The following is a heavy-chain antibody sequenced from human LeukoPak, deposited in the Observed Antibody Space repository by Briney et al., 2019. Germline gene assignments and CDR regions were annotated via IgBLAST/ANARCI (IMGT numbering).Heavy chain of an antibody. D-gene: IGHD3-10*01. J-gene: IGHJ3*01. CDR3: AKRVPSRGSDV. CDR2: ISGSGGRT. V-gene: IGHV3-23*01. CDR1: GFAFSSYA. Sequence: QAGGSLRLSCAASGFAFSSYAMSWVLQAPGKGLKWVSGISGSGGRTNYADSVKGRFTISRDNSKNTLYLQMNSLRAEDTAVYYCAKRVPSRGSDVWGQGTMVTVSS.